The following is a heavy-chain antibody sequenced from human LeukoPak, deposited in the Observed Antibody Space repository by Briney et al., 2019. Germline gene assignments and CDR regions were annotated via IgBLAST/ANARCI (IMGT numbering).Heavy chain of an antibody. V-gene: IGHV4-34*01. Sequence: KPSETLSLTCAVYGGSFSGYYWSWIRQPPEEGLEWIGEINHSGSTDYNPSLKSRVTISVDTSKNQFSLKLSSVTAADTAVYYCARGVSPKTMIVPRNAFDIWGQGTMVTVSS. CDR1: GGSFSGYY. CDR2: INHSGST. D-gene: IGHD3-22*01. J-gene: IGHJ3*02. CDR3: ARGVSPKTMIVPRNAFDI.